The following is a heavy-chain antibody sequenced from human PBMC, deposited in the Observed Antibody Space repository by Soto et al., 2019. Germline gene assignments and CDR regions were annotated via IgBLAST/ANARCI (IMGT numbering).Heavy chain of an antibody. V-gene: IGHV6-1*01. J-gene: IGHJ3*02. CDR2: TYYRSKWYN. CDR3: AGEHIVVVPAPLDAFDI. Sequence: SQTLSLTCAISGDSVSSNSDAWNWIRQSPSRGLEWLGRTYYRSKWYNDYAVSVKSRITINPDTSKNQFSLQLNSVTPEDTAVYYCAGEHIVVVPAPLDAFDIWGQGTMVTVSS. D-gene: IGHD2-2*01. CDR1: GDSVSSNSDA.